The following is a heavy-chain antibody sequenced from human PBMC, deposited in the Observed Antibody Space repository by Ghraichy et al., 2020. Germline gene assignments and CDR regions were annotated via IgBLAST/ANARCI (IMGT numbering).Heavy chain of an antibody. V-gene: IGHV1-69*13. CDR2: IIPIFGTA. CDR3: ARQYCSGGSCYFDYYYYGMDV. CDR1: GGTFSSYA. J-gene: IGHJ6*02. Sequence: SEKVSCKASGGTFSSYAISWVRQAPGQGLEWMGGIIPIFGTANYAQKFQGRVTITADESTSTAYMELSSLRSEDTAVYYCARQYCSGGSCYFDYYYYGMDVWGQGTTVTVSS. D-gene: IGHD2-15*01.